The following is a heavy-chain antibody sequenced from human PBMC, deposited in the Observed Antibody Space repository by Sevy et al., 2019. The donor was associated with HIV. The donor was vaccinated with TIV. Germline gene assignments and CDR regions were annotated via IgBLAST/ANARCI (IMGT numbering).Heavy chain of an antibody. J-gene: IGHJ6*02. CDR2: ISYDGSNK. CDR3: AKDLGILTGYPTDLIYYGMDV. V-gene: IGHV3-30*18. CDR1: GFTFSSYG. Sequence: GGSLRLSCAASGFTFSSYGMHWVRQAPGKGLEWVAVISYDGSNKYYADSVKGRFTISRDNSKNRLYLQMNSLRAEDTAGYYCAKDLGILTGYPTDLIYYGMDVWGQGTTVTVSS. D-gene: IGHD3-9*01.